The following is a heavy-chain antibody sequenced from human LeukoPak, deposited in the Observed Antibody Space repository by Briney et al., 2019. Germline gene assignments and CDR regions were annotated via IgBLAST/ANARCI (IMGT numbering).Heavy chain of an antibody. CDR1: GYTFTSYY. CDR3: ARDNSVGDIAWWFDP. CDR2: INPSGGST. V-gene: IGHV1-46*01. D-gene: IGHD3-16*02. J-gene: IGHJ5*02. Sequence: ASVKVSCKASGYTFTSYYMHWVRQAPGQGLEWMGIINPSGGSTSYAQKFQGRVIMTRDMSTTTDYMELSSLRSEDTAAYYCARDNSVGDIAWWFDPWGQGTLVTVSS.